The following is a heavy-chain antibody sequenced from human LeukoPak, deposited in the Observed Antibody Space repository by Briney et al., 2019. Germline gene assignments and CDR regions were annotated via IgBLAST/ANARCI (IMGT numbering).Heavy chain of an antibody. Sequence: SETLSLTCTVSGGSIRSYYWSWIRQPPGKGLEWIGYIYYSGSTNYNPSLKSRVTISVDTSKNQFSLKLTSVTAADTAVYYCARAKFNWYVVYWGQGTLVTVSS. CDR2: IYYSGST. CDR3: ARAKFNWYVVY. D-gene: IGHD1-1*01. CDR1: GGSIRSYY. V-gene: IGHV4-59*12. J-gene: IGHJ4*02.